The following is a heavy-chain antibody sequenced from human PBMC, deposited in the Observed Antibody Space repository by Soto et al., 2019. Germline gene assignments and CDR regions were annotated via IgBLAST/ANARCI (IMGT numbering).Heavy chain of an antibody. CDR3: ARYFYYDSSGYYFAY. CDR1: GYSFTSYW. Sequence: GESLKISCKGSGYSFTSYWISWVRQMPGKGLEWMGRIDPSDSYTNYSPSFQGHVTISADKSISTAYLQWSSLKASDTAMYYCARYFYYDSSGYYFAYWGQGTLVIVSS. J-gene: IGHJ4*02. CDR2: IDPSDSYT. V-gene: IGHV5-10-1*01. D-gene: IGHD3-22*01.